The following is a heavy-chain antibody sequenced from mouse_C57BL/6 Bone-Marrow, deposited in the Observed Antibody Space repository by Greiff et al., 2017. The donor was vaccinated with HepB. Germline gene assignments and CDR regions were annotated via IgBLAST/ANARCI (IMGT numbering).Heavy chain of an antibody. CDR2: IYPGSGNT. CDR1: GYSFTSYY. D-gene: IGHD6-5*01. CDR3: EAYCHWYFDV. J-gene: IGHJ1*03. Sequence: QVQLQQSGPELVKPGASVKISCKASGYSFTSYYIHWVKQRPGQGLEWIGWIYPGSGNTKYNEKFKGKATLTADTSSSTAYMQLSSLTSEDAAVYYCEAYCHWYFDVWGTGTTVTVSS. V-gene: IGHV1-66*01.